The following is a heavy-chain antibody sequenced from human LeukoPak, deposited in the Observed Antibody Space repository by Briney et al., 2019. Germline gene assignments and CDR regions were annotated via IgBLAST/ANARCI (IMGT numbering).Heavy chain of an antibody. CDR1: GGTFSSYA. D-gene: IGHD3-9*01. J-gene: IGHJ4*02. CDR2: IIPILGIA. Sequence: ASVKVSCKASGGTFSSYAISWVRQAPGQGLEWMGRIIPILGIANYAQKFQGRVTITADKSTSTAYMELSSLRSEDTAVYYCARERYFDPWYFDYWGQGTLATVSS. V-gene: IGHV1-69*04. CDR3: ARERYFDPWYFDY.